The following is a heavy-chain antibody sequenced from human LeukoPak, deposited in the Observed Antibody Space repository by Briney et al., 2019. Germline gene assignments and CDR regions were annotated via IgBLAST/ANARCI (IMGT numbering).Heavy chain of an antibody. V-gene: IGHV1-69*06. CDR1: GGTFSSYA. Sequence: SVKVSCKASGGTFSSYAISWVRQAPGQGLEWMGGIIPIFGTTNYAQKFQDRVTITADKSTSTAYIELSSLRSEDTAVYYCARVVGLTGYSSSWYSGYYYYMDVWGKGTTVTVSS. J-gene: IGHJ6*03. CDR3: ARVVGLTGYSSSWYSGYYYYMDV. CDR2: IIPIFGTT. D-gene: IGHD6-13*01.